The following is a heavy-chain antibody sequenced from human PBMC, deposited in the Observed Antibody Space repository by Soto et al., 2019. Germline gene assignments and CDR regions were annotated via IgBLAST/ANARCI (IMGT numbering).Heavy chain of an antibody. CDR3: ARRGDIYTGYDPYEY. CDR2: ITNNGGRT. V-gene: IGHV3-64*04. CDR1: GFTFRNYG. J-gene: IGHJ4*02. Sequence: GGSLRLSCSASGFTFRNYGMHWVRQAPRKGLEYVSAITNNGGRTYYADSVKGRFTISRDNSKNTLYLQMTSLRTEDTAVYYCARRGDIYTGYDPYEYWGQGTLVTVSS. D-gene: IGHD5-12*01.